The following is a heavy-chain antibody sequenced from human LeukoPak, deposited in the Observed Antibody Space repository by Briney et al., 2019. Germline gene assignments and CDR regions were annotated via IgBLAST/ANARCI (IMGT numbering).Heavy chain of an antibody. CDR2: INPNSGGT. V-gene: IGHV1-2*02. Sequence: ASVKVSCKASGYTFTGYYMHWVRQAPGQGLEWMGWINPNSGGTNYAQKFQGRVTMTRDTSIGTAYMELSRLRSDDTAVYYCARDGGYGGNSKMAFDIWGQGTMVTVSS. CDR1: GYTFTGYY. J-gene: IGHJ3*02. D-gene: IGHD4-23*01. CDR3: ARDGGYGGNSKMAFDI.